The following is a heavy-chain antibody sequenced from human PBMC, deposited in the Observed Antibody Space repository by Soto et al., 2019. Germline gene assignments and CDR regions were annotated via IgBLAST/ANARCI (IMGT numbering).Heavy chain of an antibody. Sequence: SETLSLTCTVSGGSISSGDYYWSWVRQPPGKGLEWIAYIYYSGTTYYNPSLKSRLSISLDTSENQFSLKLTSVTAADTAIYYCARARQYYDCELDPWGQGTLVTVSS. CDR2: IYYSGTT. V-gene: IGHV4-30-4*01. CDR1: GGSISSGDYY. D-gene: IGHD3-16*01. CDR3: ARARQYYDCELDP. J-gene: IGHJ5*02.